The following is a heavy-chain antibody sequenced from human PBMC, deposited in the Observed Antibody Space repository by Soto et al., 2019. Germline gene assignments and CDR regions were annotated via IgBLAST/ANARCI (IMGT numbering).Heavy chain of an antibody. CDR1: GFTFSSYG. CDR2: IWYDGSNK. CDR3: AREIWAWLLGVGFDP. D-gene: IGHD3-22*01. J-gene: IGHJ5*02. Sequence: GGSLSLSCAASGFTFSSYGMHWVRQAPGKGLEWVAVIWYDGSNKYYADSVKGRFTISRDNSKNTLYLQMNSLRAEDTAVYYCAREIWAWLLGVGFDPWGQATLVTVSS. V-gene: IGHV3-33*01.